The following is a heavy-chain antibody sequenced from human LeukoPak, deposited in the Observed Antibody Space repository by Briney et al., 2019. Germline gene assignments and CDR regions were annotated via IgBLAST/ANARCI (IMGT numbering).Heavy chain of an antibody. Sequence: PSETLSLTCTVSGGSISSYYWSWIRQPPGKGLEWIGYIYYSGSTNYNPSLKSRVTISVDTSKNQFSLKLSSVTAADTAVYYCARAYSSSWFKGGAFDIWGQGTMVTVSS. D-gene: IGHD6-13*01. J-gene: IGHJ3*02. CDR3: ARAYSSSWFKGGAFDI. CDR1: GGSISSYY. CDR2: IYYSGST. V-gene: IGHV4-59*01.